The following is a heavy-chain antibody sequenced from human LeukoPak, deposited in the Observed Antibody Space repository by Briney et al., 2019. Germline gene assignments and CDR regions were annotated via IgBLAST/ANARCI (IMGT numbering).Heavy chain of an antibody. CDR2: ISVSGTYI. CDR1: GFTFSRNG. V-gene: IGHV3-21*01. J-gene: IGHJ4*02. Sequence: PGGSLRLSCAASGFTFSRNGMAWVRQAPGKGLEWVSSISVSGTYIYYSDSVKGRFTTSRDNAKNSLYLEMNSLRSDDTAIYYCARDRDYGTFDYWGQGTLVTVSS. D-gene: IGHD4-17*01. CDR3: ARDRDYGTFDY.